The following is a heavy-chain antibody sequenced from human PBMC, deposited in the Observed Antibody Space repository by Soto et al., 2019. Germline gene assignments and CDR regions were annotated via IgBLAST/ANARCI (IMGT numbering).Heavy chain of an antibody. Sequence: QVQLQQWGVGLLKPSETLSLTCAVYGGSFSGYYWTWIRQPPGKGPEWIGEINHSGSTNYSPSLNRRVTISVETSETQFSLNLNSVNAADRAVYYCASGCCDDRENLYYYYMDVWGKGTTVTVSS. CDR1: GGSFSGYY. V-gene: IGHV4-34*01. CDR3: ASGCCDDRENLYYYYMDV. CDR2: INHSGST. D-gene: IGHD1-1*01. J-gene: IGHJ6*03.